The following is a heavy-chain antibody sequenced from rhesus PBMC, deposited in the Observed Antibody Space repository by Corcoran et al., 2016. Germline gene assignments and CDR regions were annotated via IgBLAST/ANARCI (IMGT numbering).Heavy chain of an antibody. J-gene: IGHJ2*01. D-gene: IGHD4-17*01. V-gene: IGHV4-80*01. Sequence: QVQLQESGPGLVKPSETLSLICAVSGASFRTNWWSWIRQSPGKGLEWIGEIQGNRGTTKNNPSLKSRVTISRDASKNQLSLKVNSLTAADTAVYHCARLTGNYWYFDLWGPGTPVVISS. CDR1: GASFRTNW. CDR2: IQGNRGTT. CDR3: ARLTGNYWYFDL.